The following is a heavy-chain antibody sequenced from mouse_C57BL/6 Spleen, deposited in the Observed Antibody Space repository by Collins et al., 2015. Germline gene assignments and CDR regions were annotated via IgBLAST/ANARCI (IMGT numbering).Heavy chain of an antibody. Sequence: YYMNWVKQSHGKSLEWIGDINPNNGGTTYNQKFKGKATLTVDKSSSTAYMELRSLTSEDSAVYYCAGYGNYPYYFDYWGQGTTLTVSS. D-gene: IGHD2-1*01. J-gene: IGHJ2*01. CDR1: YY. V-gene: IGHV1-26*01. CDR3: AGYGNYPYYFDY. CDR2: INPNNGGT.